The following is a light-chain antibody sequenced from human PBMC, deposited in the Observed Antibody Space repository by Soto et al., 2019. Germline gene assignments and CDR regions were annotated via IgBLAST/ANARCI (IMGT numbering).Light chain of an antibody. V-gene: IGLV1-36*01. CDR2: YDD. J-gene: IGLJ1*01. CDR3: AAWDDSLNGYV. Sequence: QAVLTQPPSVSEAPRQRVTISCSGSSSNIGRNAVNWYQQLPGKAPKLLMYYDDLLPSGVSDRFSGSKSGTSASLAISGLKSEDEADYYCAAWDDSLNGYVFGTGTKVTVL. CDR1: SSNIGRNA.